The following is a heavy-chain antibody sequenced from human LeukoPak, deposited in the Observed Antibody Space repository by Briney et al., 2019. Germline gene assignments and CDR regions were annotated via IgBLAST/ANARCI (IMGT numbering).Heavy chain of an antibody. CDR2: VYPGDSDT. D-gene: IGHD3-10*01. CDR1: GYSFTSYW. Sequence: GESLKISCKGSGYSFTSYWIGWVRQMPGKGLEWMGIVYPGDSDTRYSPSFQGQVTISADKSISTAYLQWSSLKASDTAMYYCARSRITMVRGVIITGISWFDPWGQGTLVTVSS. V-gene: IGHV5-51*01. J-gene: IGHJ5*02. CDR3: ARSRITMVRGVIITGISWFDP.